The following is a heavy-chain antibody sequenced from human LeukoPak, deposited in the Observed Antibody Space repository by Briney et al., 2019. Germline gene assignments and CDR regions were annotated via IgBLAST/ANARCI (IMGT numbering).Heavy chain of an antibody. J-gene: IGHJ4*02. V-gene: IGHV3-53*01. Sequence: GGSLRLSCAASGFTVSSNYMSWVRQAPGKGLEWVSVIYSGGSTYYADSVKGRFTISRDNAKNSLYLQMNSLRAEDTAVYYCARVTHSVLRFLEWLPYFDYWGQGTLVTVSS. CDR2: IYSGGST. CDR1: GFTVSSNY. CDR3: ARVTHSVLRFLEWLPYFDY. D-gene: IGHD3-3*01.